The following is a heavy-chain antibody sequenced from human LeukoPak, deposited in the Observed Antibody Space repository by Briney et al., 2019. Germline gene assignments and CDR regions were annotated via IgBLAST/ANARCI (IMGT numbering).Heavy chain of an antibody. D-gene: IGHD3-9*01. J-gene: IGHJ4*02. CDR1: GFTFDSCA. CDR2: ISGSGAYP. Sequence: PGGSLRLSCAASGFTFDSCAMSWVRQSPGKGLEWVSGISGSGAYPYYADSVKGRFTISRDSSKNTLFLQMNSLRAEDTALYYCAKALRYTSDSLDYWGQGTLVTVSS. V-gene: IGHV3-23*01. CDR3: AKALRYTSDSLDY.